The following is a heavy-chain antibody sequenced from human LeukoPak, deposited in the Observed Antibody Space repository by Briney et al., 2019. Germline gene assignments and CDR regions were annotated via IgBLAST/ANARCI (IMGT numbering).Heavy chain of an antibody. D-gene: IGHD3-16*01. V-gene: IGHV3-7*05. J-gene: IGHJ4*02. CDR1: GFTFSTYS. CDR2: INQDGIQK. CDR3: ARDYGN. Sequence: GRSLSLSCAASGFTFSTYSMSWVCQAPGRGLEWVANINQDGIQKYYLDSVKGRFTISRDNAKNSVSLQKNSLRAEETGVYYCARDYGNWGQGTLVTVSS.